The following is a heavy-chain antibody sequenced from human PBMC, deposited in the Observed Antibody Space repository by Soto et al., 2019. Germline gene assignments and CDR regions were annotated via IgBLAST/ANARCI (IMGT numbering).Heavy chain of an antibody. D-gene: IGHD3-9*01. CDR3: ARHFDVDPSLDQYYFDL. CDR1: GVSITPYF. CDR2: IYASGRT. J-gene: IGHJ2*01. V-gene: IGHV4-4*07. Sequence: QVQLQESGPGLVKPSETLSLTCTVSGVSITPYFWCWIRQPAGKAPEWVGHIYASGRTTYNPSLKSRVTMFVSQTQVSLRLTSVTAAYTAVYYCARHFDVDPSLDQYYFDLWGSGALVTVSS.